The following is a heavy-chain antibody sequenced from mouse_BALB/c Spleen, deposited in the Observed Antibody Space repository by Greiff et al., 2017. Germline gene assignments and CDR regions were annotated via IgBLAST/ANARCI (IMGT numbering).Heavy chain of an antibody. J-gene: IGHJ4*01. CDR2: INSNGGST. CDR1: GFTFSSYG. V-gene: IGHV5-6-3*01. Sequence: EVMLVESGGGLVQPGGSLKLSCAASGFTFSSYGMSWVRQTPDKRLELVATINSNGGSTYYPDSVKGRFTISRDNAKNTLYLQMSSLKSEDTAMYYCARDGVYYGKNYAMDYWGQGTSVTVSS. D-gene: IGHD2-1*01. CDR3: ARDGVYYGKNYAMDY.